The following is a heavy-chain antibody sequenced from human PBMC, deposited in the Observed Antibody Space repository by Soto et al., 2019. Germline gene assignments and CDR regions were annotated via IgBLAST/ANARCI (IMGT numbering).Heavy chain of an antibody. Sequence: PGGSLRLSCAASGFTFSSYSMNWVRQAPGKGLEWVSYISSSSSTIYYADSVKGRFTISRDNAKNSLYLQMNSLRDEDTAVYYCARDGRITMIVVVSGMDVWGQGTTVTVSS. V-gene: IGHV3-48*02. CDR1: GFTFSSYS. CDR3: ARDGRITMIVVVSGMDV. D-gene: IGHD3-22*01. J-gene: IGHJ6*02. CDR2: ISSSSSTI.